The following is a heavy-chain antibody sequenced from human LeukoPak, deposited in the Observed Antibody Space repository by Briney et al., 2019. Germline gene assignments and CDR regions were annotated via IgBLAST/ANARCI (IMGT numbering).Heavy chain of an antibody. CDR1: GFTFSRYW. CDR2: ITSDGSST. J-gene: IGHJ4*02. CDR3: ARVEVTAAATKPDY. Sequence: GGSLRLSCAAYGFTFSRYWMHWVRQAPGKGLVWVSRITSDGSSTSYADSVKGRFTVSRDNAKNTLYLQMNSLRAEDTAIYYCARVEVTAAATKPDYWGQGTLVTVSS. D-gene: IGHD6-13*01. V-gene: IGHV3-74*01.